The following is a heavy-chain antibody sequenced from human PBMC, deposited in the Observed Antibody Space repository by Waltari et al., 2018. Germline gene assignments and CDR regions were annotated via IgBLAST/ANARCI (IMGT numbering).Heavy chain of an antibody. V-gene: IGHV7-4-1*02. D-gene: IGHD6-6*01. CDR2: INTDTGNP. Sequence: QVQLVQSGSELKEPGASVKISCQASGYPFTNYPIIWVRQAPGQGLEWMGWINTDTGNPTYAQGFTGRFVFSLDTSVSTAYLQISSLKAEDTAVYYCARKIGDTSSAWYFDLWGRGSLVTVSS. J-gene: IGHJ2*01. CDR3: ARKIGDTSSAWYFDL. CDR1: GYPFTNYP.